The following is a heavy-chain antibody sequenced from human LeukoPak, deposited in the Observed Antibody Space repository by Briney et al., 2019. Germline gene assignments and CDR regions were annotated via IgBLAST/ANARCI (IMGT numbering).Heavy chain of an antibody. CDR2: INPNSGGT. Sequence: ASVTVSCKASGYTFTGYYKHWVRQAPGQGLEWMGWINPNSGGTNYAQKFQGRVTMTRDTSISTAYMELSRLRSDDTAVYYCARDVNSSNDYWGQGTLVTVSS. CDR3: ARDVNSSNDY. D-gene: IGHD6-13*01. J-gene: IGHJ4*02. CDR1: GYTFTGYY. V-gene: IGHV1-2*02.